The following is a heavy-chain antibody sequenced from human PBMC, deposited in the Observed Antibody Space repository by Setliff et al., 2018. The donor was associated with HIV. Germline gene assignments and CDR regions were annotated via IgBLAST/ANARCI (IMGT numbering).Heavy chain of an antibody. Sequence: PSETLSLTCIVSGVSTSSSSFYWGWIRQPPGKGLDWIGYISYSGRTYYNPSLKSRVTLSVDTSKDQFSLKLRSVTAADTAVYYCARARRDWGYSSSNWFDTWGQGTLVTVSS. V-gene: IGHV4-39*07. CDR3: ARARRDWGYSSSNWFDT. J-gene: IGHJ5*02. D-gene: IGHD5-12*01. CDR1: GVSTSSSSFY. CDR2: ISYSGRT.